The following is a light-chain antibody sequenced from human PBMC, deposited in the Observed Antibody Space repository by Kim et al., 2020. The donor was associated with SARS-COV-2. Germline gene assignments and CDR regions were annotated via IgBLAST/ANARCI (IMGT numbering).Light chain of an antibody. Sequence: PGESAPRTCRSSQSVSSCLAGYQPQPGQPPRHLIYDASTRATGIPARFSGSGSGTDFTLTISGLEPEDFAVYYCQQRSNWPQTFGQGTKVDIK. CDR3: QQRSNWPQT. V-gene: IGKV3-11*01. CDR1: QSVSSC. CDR2: DAS. J-gene: IGKJ1*01.